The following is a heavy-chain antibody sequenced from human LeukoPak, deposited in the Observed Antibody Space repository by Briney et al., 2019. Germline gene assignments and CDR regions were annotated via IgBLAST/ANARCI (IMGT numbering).Heavy chain of an antibody. Sequence: GGSLRLSCAASGFTFSSYSMNWVRQAPGKGLEWVSSISSSSYIYYADSVKGRFTISRDNAKNSLYLQMNSLRAEDTAVYYCARGGYSSSWYISRDYWGQGTLVTVSS. CDR3: ARGGYSSSWYISRDY. J-gene: IGHJ4*02. V-gene: IGHV3-21*01. D-gene: IGHD6-13*01. CDR2: ISSSSYI. CDR1: GFTFSSYS.